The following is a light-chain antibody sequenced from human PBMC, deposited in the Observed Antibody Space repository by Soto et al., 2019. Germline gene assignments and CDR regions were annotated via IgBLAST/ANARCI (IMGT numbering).Light chain of an antibody. CDR1: SSDVGVYNL. CDR2: DVN. Sequence: QSALTQPRSVSGSPGQSVTISCTGTSSDVGVYNLVSWYQQHPGKAPKLIIYDVNKRPSGVPDRFSGSKSGNTASLTISGLQAEDEADYYCCSYAATYTPFGGGTKLTVL. V-gene: IGLV2-11*01. J-gene: IGLJ2*01. CDR3: CSYAATYTP.